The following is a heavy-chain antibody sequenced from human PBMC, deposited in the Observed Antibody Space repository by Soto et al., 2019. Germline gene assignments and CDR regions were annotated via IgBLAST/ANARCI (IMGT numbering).Heavy chain of an antibody. V-gene: IGHV3-23*01. D-gene: IGHD6-13*01. Sequence: VQLLESGGGLVKPGGSLRLSCAASGFTFRSYGLSWVRQAPGKGLEWVSDISGSGSITNYADSVKGRFTISRDNSNNSLLLQMPSLRAEDTAVYYGEKGGVAAARGYFDYWGQGTLVPVSS. CDR3: EKGGVAAARGYFDY. CDR2: ISGSGSIT. CDR1: GFTFRSYG. J-gene: IGHJ4*02.